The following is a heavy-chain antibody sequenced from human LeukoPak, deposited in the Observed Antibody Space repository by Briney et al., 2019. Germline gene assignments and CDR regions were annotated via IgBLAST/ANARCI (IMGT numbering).Heavy chain of an antibody. V-gene: IGHV4-59*01. CDR2: IYYSGST. J-gene: IGHJ4*02. Sequence: ASETLSLTCTVSGGSISSYYWSWIRQPPGKGLEWIGYIYYSGSTNYNPSLKSRVTISVDTSKNQFSLKPSSVTAADTAVYYCARIFSYYGSGSYFDYWGQGTLVTVSS. CDR1: GGSISSYY. CDR3: ARIFSYYGSGSYFDY. D-gene: IGHD3-10*01.